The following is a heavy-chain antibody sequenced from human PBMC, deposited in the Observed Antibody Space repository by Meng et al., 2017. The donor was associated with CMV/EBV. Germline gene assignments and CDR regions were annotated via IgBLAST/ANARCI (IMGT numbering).Heavy chain of an antibody. CDR3: ARDYDFWSGFLDY. CDR1: GFTFSDYH. V-gene: IGHV3-11*01. Sequence: GESLKISCAASGFTFSDYHMSWIRQAPGKGLEWVSYISSSGSTIYYADSVKGRFTISRDNAKNSLYLQMNSLRAEDTAVYYCARDYDFWSGFLDYWGQGTLVTVSS. CDR2: ISSSGSTI. D-gene: IGHD3-3*01. J-gene: IGHJ4*02.